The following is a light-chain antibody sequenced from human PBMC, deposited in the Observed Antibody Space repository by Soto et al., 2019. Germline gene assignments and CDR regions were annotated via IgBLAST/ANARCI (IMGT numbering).Light chain of an antibody. CDR1: QSISSY. CDR3: QQSYSTPPIT. Sequence: DIQMTQSPSPLSASVGDRVTITCRASQSISSYLNWYQQKPGKAPKLLIYAASSLQSGVPSRFSGSGFGTDFTLTISSLQPEDFATYYCQQSYSTPPITFGQGTRLEI. J-gene: IGKJ5*01. CDR2: AAS. V-gene: IGKV1-39*01.